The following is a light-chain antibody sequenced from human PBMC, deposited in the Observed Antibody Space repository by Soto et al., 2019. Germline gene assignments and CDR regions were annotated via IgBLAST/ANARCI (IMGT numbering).Light chain of an antibody. CDR1: KSFVRW. J-gene: IGKJ2*03. CDR3: QQYNHYYS. Sequence: DIQLTQPLSPLVASVGDTVPTISRASKSFVRWLAWYQKKQGKAPELLIHDASSLESGVPSRFSGSGSGTEFTLTIDSLQPDDFATYYCQQYNHYYSFGQGTKLEVK. V-gene: IGKV1-5*02. CDR2: DAS.